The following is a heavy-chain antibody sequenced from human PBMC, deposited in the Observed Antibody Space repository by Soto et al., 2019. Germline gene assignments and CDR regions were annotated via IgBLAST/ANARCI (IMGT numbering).Heavy chain of an antibody. J-gene: IGHJ6*02. CDR1: GFAFSDFY. CDR3: ARDREPSVYHGMAV. Sequence: QVQLVESGGGLVKPGGSLRRSCAASGFAFSDFYMSWTRQAPGKGLEWISYISGGGTTVFYADSVKGRFTISRDNAQKSLYLQMDSLTSEDTAIYYCARDREPSVYHGMAVWGQRTTVTVSS. CDR2: ISGGGTTV. V-gene: IGHV3-11*01.